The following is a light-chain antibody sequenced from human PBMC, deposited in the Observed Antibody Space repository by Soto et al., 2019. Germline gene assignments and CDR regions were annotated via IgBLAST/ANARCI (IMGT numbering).Light chain of an antibody. CDR3: QQFSNYPHV. Sequence: DIQMTQSPSTLSASVGGRFTITCRASQSVGTWVAWYQQKPGKAPKLLIYGASNLESGVPSRFSGSGSGTDFTLTISSLQPEDFATYYCQQFSNYPHVFGQGTRLEIK. V-gene: IGKV1-5*01. J-gene: IGKJ5*01. CDR1: QSVGTW. CDR2: GAS.